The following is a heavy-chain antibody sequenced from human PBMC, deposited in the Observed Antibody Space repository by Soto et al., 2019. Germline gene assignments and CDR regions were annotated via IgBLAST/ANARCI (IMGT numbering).Heavy chain of an antibody. Sequence: QVQLQESGPGLVKPSQTLSLTCTVSGSSISSGGYYWSWVRQHPGKGLEWIGYIYIYYSGNTYYNPSLRSRVTISGDTSKTQFSLELSSVTAAATAVYFCARGAGSLDYWGQGTLVTVSS. CDR3: ARGAGSLDY. V-gene: IGHV4-31*03. CDR1: GSSISSGGYY. CDR2: IYYSGNT. J-gene: IGHJ4*02. D-gene: IGHD3-10*01.